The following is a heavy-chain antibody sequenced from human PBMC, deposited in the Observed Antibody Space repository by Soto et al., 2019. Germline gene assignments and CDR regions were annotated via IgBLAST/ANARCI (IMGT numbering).Heavy chain of an antibody. Sequence: SGPTLVNPTQTLTLTCTFSGFSLSTSGMCVSWIRQPPGKALEWLALIDWDDDKYYSTSLKTRLTISKDTSKNQVVLTMTNMDPVDTATYYCARIRNYYGSGSPGYGMDVWGQGTTVTVSS. D-gene: IGHD3-10*01. CDR1: GFSLSTSGMC. CDR3: ARIRNYYGSGSPGYGMDV. CDR2: IDWDDDK. J-gene: IGHJ6*02. V-gene: IGHV2-70*01.